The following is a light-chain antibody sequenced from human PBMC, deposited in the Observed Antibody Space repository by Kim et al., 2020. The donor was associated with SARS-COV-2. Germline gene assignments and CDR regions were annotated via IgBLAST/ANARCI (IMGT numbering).Light chain of an antibody. Sequence: WMTVSWGGTGSGVGGYSYVSWYQQHLGKAPRLMIYDVSNRPSGVSNRFSGSKSGNTASLTISGLQGEDEADYYCSSYTSSSALVVFGGGTQLTVL. CDR2: DVS. V-gene: IGLV2-14*03. CDR3: SSYTSSSALVV. J-gene: IGLJ2*01. CDR1: GSGVGGYSY.